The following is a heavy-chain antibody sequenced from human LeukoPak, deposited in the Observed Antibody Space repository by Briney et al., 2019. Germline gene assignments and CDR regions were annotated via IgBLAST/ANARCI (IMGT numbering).Heavy chain of an antibody. D-gene: IGHD7-27*01. J-gene: IGHJ4*02. CDR3: TTRPNWEDFDY. Sequence: GGSLRLSCAASGFTFSNAWMSWVRQAPGKGLEWVGRIKSKTDGWTTDYAAPVKGRFTISRDDSKNTLYLQMNSLKTEDTDVYYCTTRPNWEDFDYWGQGTLVTVSS. CDR1: GFTFSNAW. CDR2: IKSKTDGWTT. V-gene: IGHV3-15*01.